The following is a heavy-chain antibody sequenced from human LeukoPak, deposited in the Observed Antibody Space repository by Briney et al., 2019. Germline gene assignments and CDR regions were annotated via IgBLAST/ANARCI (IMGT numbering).Heavy chain of an antibody. CDR3: ARGVFWSGYDGGPDAFDI. CDR2: IYYSGST. D-gene: IGHD3-3*01. V-gene: IGHV4-59*01. J-gene: IGHJ3*02. Sequence: PSETLSLTCTVSNGSISRYYWSWIRQPPGKGREWIGYIYYSGSTNYNPSLKSRVTISVDTSKNQFSLKLSSVTAADTAVYYCARGVFWSGYDGGPDAFDIWGQGTMVTVSS. CDR1: NGSISRYY.